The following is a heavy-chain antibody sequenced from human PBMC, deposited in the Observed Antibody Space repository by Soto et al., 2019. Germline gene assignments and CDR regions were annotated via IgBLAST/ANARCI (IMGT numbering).Heavy chain of an antibody. V-gene: IGHV3-23*01. J-gene: IGHJ4*02. CDR2: ISGSGGST. Sequence: GGSLRLSCAASGFTFSSYAMSWVRQAPGKGLEWVSAISGSGGSTYYADSVKGRFTISRDNSKNTLYLQMNSLRAEDTAVYYCAKEPGYSSSWYSDTGNTNWGQGTLVTVSS. D-gene: IGHD6-13*01. CDR1: GFTFSSYA. CDR3: AKEPGYSSSWYSDTGNTN.